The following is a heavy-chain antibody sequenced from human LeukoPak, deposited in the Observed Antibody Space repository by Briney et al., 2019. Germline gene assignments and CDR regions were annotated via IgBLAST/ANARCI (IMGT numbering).Heavy chain of an antibody. J-gene: IGHJ5*02. CDR1: GYRFTVYY. D-gene: IGHD3-10*01. V-gene: IGHV1-2*02. Sequence: ASVKVSCKASGYRFTVYYIHWVRQAPGQGLEWMGCINPNNGGTNYAQKFQGRVTMARDTSITTTYMELSSLRSDDTAVYYCARDSGDYYGSGSRFDPWGQGTLVTVSS. CDR2: INPNNGGT. CDR3: ARDSGDYYGSGSRFDP.